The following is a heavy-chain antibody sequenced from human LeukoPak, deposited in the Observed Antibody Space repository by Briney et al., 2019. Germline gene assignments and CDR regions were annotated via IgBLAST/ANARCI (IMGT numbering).Heavy chain of an antibody. V-gene: IGHV4-59*12. CDR2: INYNGHS. Sequence: AETLSLTCTVSGGSMKNYYWSWIRQPPGKGLEWIAYINYNGHSVYNPSLESRVTISVDTSKNHFSLRLRSVTAADTAVYYCAREYVDYVRGSFSDYWGQGILVTVSS. J-gene: IGHJ4*02. CDR3: AREYVDYVRGSFSDY. D-gene: IGHD3-16*01. CDR1: GGSMKNYY.